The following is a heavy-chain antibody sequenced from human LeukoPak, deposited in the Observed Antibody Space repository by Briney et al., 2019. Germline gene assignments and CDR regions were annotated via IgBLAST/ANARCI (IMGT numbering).Heavy chain of an antibody. V-gene: IGHV1-18*04. J-gene: IGHJ4*02. D-gene: IGHD2-2*01. CDR1: GYTFTGYY. Sequence: ASVKVSCKASGYTFTGYYIHWVRQAPGQGLEWMGWISGYNGNTNYAQKLQARVTMTTDTSTSTAYMELRSLRSDDTAVYYCAREDTRRGSRGYFDYWGQGTLVTVSS. CDR2: ISGYNGNT. CDR3: AREDTRRGSRGYFDY.